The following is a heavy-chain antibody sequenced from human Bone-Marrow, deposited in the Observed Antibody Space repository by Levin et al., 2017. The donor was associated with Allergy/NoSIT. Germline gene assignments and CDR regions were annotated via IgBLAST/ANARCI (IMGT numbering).Heavy chain of an antibody. D-gene: IGHD2-15*01. J-gene: IGHJ4*02. CDR3: ARSKSPRHCSGGSCYPSTSTGEFNY. Sequence: ASVKVSCKASGYTFTSYYMHWVRQAPGQGLEWMGIINPSGGSTSYAQKFQGRVTMTRDTSTSTVYMELSSLRSEDTAVYYCARSKSPRHCSGGSCYPSTSTGEFNYWGQGTLVTVSS. V-gene: IGHV1-46*01. CDR1: GYTFTSYY. CDR2: INPSGGST.